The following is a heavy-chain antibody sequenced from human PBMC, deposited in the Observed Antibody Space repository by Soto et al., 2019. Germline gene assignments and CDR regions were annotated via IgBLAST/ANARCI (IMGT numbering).Heavy chain of an antibody. Sequence: GGSLRLSCAASGFTFGSYAMHWVRQAPGKGLEWVAVISYDGSNKYYADSVKGRFTISRDNSKNTLYLQMNSLRAEDTAVYYYARDSSPCSGGSCYRGFDYWGQGTLVTVSS. CDR3: ARDSSPCSGGSCYRGFDY. V-gene: IGHV3-30-3*01. CDR2: ISYDGSNK. J-gene: IGHJ4*02. CDR1: GFTFGSYA. D-gene: IGHD2-15*01.